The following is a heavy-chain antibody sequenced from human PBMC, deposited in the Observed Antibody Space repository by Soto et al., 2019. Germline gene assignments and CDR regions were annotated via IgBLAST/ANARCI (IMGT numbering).Heavy chain of an antibody. Sequence: SETLSLTXIVSGESIGSSSYYWGWIRQPPGKGLEWIGSIYYSGRTYYNPSFKSRVTISIDMSKNQFSLKLSSVTATDTAVYYCARQRTTVVTQAYFNHWGQGALVTVSS. CDR3: ARQRTTVVTQAYFNH. CDR1: GESIGSSSYY. J-gene: IGHJ4*02. V-gene: IGHV4-39*01. CDR2: IYYSGRT. D-gene: IGHD2-21*02.